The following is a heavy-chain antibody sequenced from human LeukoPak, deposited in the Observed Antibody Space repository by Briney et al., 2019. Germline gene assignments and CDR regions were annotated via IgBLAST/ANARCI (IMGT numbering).Heavy chain of an antibody. J-gene: IGHJ6*03. CDR2: INHSGST. CDR1: GGSFSGYY. Sequence: SETLSLTCAVHGGSFSGYYWSWIRQPPGMGLEWIGEINHSGSTNYNPSLKSRVTISVDTSKNQFSLKLSSVTAADTAVYYCARGRIAAPRFYYYYMDVWGKGTTVTVSS. V-gene: IGHV4-34*01. D-gene: IGHD6-6*01. CDR3: ARGRIAAPRFYYYYMDV.